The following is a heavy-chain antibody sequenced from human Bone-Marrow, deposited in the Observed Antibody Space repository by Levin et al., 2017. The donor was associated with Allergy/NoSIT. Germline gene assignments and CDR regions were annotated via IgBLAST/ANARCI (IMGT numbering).Heavy chain of an antibody. J-gene: IGHJ6*02. D-gene: IGHD6-13*01. CDR2: MNPNSGNT. CDR1: GYTFTSYD. CDR3: ERGMASSSWYDYYYDYGMDV. V-gene: IGHV1-8*01. Sequence: GESLKISCKASGYTFTSYDINWVRQATGQGLEWMGWMNPNSGNTGYAQKFQGRVTMTRNTSISTAYMELSSLRSEDTAVYYCERGMASSSWYDYYYDYGMDVWGQGTTVTVSS.